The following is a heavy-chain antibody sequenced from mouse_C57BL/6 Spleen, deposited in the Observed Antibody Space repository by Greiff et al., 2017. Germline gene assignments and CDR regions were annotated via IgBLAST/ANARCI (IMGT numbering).Heavy chain of an antibody. CDR2: IDPSDSET. Sequence: VKLQQPGAELVRPGSSVKLSCKASGYTFTSYWMHWVKQRPIQGLEWIGNIDPSDSETHYNQKFKDKATLTVDKSSSTAYMQLSSLTSEDSAVYYCARGGPAQESWFAYWGQGTLVTVSA. CDR1: GYTFTSYW. V-gene: IGHV1-52*01. J-gene: IGHJ3*01. D-gene: IGHD3-2*02. CDR3: ARGGPAQESWFAY.